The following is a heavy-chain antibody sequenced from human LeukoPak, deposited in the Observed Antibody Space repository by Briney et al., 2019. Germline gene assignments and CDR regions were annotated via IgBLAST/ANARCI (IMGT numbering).Heavy chain of an antibody. CDR1: LFSLSRYA. CDR2: ISGSGGST. J-gene: IGHJ6*02. Sequence: GGGLRLSHAHSLFSLSRYAMSWVRQAPRKGLEWVSGISGSGGSTYYAASVKGRFTIPRDNSKNTLYLQMNSLRDEDTAVYHCAKDPSRSSWYGGDDVWGQGTTVTVSS. CDR3: AKDPSRSSWYGGDDV. V-gene: IGHV3-23*01. D-gene: IGHD6-13*01.